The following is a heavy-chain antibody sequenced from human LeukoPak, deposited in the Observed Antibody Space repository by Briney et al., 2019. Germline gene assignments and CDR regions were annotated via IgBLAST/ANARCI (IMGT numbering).Heavy chain of an antibody. CDR3: ARVHGSIYH. CDR1: GYTFSTCD. V-gene: IGHV1-8*01. CDR2: MNPNSGHT. Sequence: ASVTVSSKASGYTFSTCDINWVRQAAGQGLEWMGWMNPNSGHTGFAHKFQGRVTMTRDTSINTAYMELSSLRSEDTAVYYCARVHGSIYHWGPGTLVTVSS. J-gene: IGHJ4*02. D-gene: IGHD1-1*01.